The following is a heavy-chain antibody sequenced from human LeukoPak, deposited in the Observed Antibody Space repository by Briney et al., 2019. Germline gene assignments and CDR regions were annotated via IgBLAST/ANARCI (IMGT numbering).Heavy chain of an antibody. CDR1: GGSISSYY. CDR3: ARAGWLSPYYYYYYRDV. CDR2: IYYSGSN. D-gene: IGHD3-9*01. Sequence: PSETLSLTCTVSGGSISSYYWSWIRQPPGKGLEWIGYIYYSGSNNYNPSLKSRVTISVDTSKNQFSLKLSSVTAADTAVYYCARAGWLSPYYYYYYRDVWGKGTTVTVSS. J-gene: IGHJ6*03. V-gene: IGHV4-59*12.